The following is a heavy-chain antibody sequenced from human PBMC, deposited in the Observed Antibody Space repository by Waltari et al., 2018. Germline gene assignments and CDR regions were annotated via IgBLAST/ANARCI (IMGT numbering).Heavy chain of an antibody. CDR3: ATVGFGDSSSGS. CDR1: GYTLTELS. V-gene: IGHV1-24*01. J-gene: IGHJ4*02. D-gene: IGHD3-10*01. Sequence: QVQLVQSGAEVKKPGASVKVSCKVSGYTLTELSMHWVRQARGKGLEWRGGFDPEDGETIYAQKFQGRVTMTEDTSSDTAYMELSSLRAEDTAVYYCATVGFGDSSSGSWGQGTLVTVSS. CDR2: FDPEDGET.